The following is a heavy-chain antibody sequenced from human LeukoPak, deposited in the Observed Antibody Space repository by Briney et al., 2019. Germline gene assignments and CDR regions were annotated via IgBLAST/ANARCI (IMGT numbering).Heavy chain of an antibody. CDR1: GYSFTGYY. V-gene: IGHV1-2*02. J-gene: IGHJ4*02. D-gene: IGHD3-9*01. CDR2: INPHSGGT. Sequence: ASVYVSCKASGYSFTGYYIHWVRQAPGQGLEWMGWINPHSGGTSYAQKFQGRVAMTRDMSISTAYMELSRLRSEDTAVYYCARTETNILTGYRFDYWGQGTLVTVSS. CDR3: ARTETNILTGYRFDY.